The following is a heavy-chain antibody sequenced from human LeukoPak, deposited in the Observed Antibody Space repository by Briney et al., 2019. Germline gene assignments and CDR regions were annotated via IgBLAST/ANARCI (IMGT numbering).Heavy chain of an antibody. V-gene: IGHV1-46*01. J-gene: IGHJ4*02. D-gene: IGHD2-2*01. CDR1: GYTFTSYY. CDR3: ARDSIDCSSSSCYPHLDY. CDR2: INPSGGST. Sequence: GASGKVSCKASGYTFTSYYMHWVRQAPGQGLEWMGIINPSGGSTSYAQKFQGRVTMTRDMSTRRVYMELRSLGSEAKAGDYVARDSIDCSSSSCYPHLDYWGQGTLVPVPS.